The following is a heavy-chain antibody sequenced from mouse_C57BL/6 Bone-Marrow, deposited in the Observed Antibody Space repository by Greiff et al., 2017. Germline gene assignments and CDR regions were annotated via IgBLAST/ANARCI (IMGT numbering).Heavy chain of an antibody. CDR1: GYTFTSSG. Sequence: LEESGAELARPGASVKLSCKASGYTFTSSGISWVKQRTGQGLEWIGEIYPRSGNTYYNEKFKGKATLTADKSSSTAYMELRSLTSEDSAVYFCATVVPFAYWGQGTLVTVSA. V-gene: IGHV1-81*01. CDR3: ATVVPFAY. CDR2: IYPRSGNT. D-gene: IGHD1-1*01. J-gene: IGHJ3*01.